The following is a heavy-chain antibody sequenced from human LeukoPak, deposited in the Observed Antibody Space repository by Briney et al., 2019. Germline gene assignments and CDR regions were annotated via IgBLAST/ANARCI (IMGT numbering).Heavy chain of an antibody. CDR3: ARGRSYRLDWFDP. CDR2: IYHSGST. J-gene: IGHJ5*02. Sequence: ASETLSLTCTVSGYSISSGYYWGWIRQPPGKGLEWIGSIYHSGSTYYNPSLKSRVTISVDTSKNQFSLKLSSVTAADTAVYYCARGRSYRLDWFDPWGQGTLVTISS. V-gene: IGHV4-38-2*02. CDR1: GYSISSGYY. D-gene: IGHD3-16*02.